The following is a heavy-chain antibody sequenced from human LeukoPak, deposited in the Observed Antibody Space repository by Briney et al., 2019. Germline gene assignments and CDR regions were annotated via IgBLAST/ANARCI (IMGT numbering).Heavy chain of an antibody. Sequence: NTSETLSLTCTVSGGSISGYYWSWIRQPPGKGLEWIGSIYYSGSTDYNPSLKSRVIISVDTSKNQFSLSLISVTAADTAVYYCARDGVSALNLYSDLWGRGTLVTVSS. D-gene: IGHD3-3*01. CDR3: ARDGVSALNLYSDL. CDR2: IYYSGST. J-gene: IGHJ2*01. V-gene: IGHV4-59*01. CDR1: GGSISGYY.